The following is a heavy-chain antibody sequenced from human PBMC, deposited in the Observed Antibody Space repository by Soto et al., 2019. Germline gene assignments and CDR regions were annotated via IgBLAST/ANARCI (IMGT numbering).Heavy chain of an antibody. Sequence: EAQVLESGGGLVQPGGSLRLSCLASGFTFSTYLMGWVRQAPGKGLEWVSGISGAGGSTPYADSVKGRFTISRDNSKNTLYLQMNSLRAEDTAVYYCTKGWGDYWGQGTLVTVSS. J-gene: IGHJ4*02. D-gene: IGHD3-16*01. CDR3: TKGWGDY. V-gene: IGHV3-23*01. CDR2: ISGAGGST. CDR1: GFTFSTYL.